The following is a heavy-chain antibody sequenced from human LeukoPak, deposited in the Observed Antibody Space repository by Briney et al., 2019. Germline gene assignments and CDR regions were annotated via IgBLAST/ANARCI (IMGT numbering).Heavy chain of an antibody. V-gene: IGHV1-18*01. D-gene: IGHD2-21*02. CDR3: AREDLCGGDCYTYDY. J-gene: IGHJ4*02. CDR1: GYTFTSYG. CDR2: ISAYNGNT. Sequence: GASVKVSCKASGYTFTSYGISWVRQTPGQGLEWMGWISAYNGNTNYAQKLQGRVTMTTDTSTSIAYMELRSLRSDDTAVYYCAREDLCGGDCYTYDYWGQGTLVTVSS.